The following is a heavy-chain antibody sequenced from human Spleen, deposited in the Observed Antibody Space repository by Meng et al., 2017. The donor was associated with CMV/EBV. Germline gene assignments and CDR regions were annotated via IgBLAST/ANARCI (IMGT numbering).Heavy chain of an antibody. J-gene: IGHJ4*02. V-gene: IGHV1-69*02. D-gene: IGHD2-2*02. CDR3: ARSLKGSTSCYRCFDY. CDR1: GGTFSSYT. Sequence: SVKVSCKASGGTFSSYTISWVRQAPGQGLEWMGRIIPILGIANYAQKLQGRVTITADKSTSTAYMELSSLRSEDTAVYYCARSLKGSTSCYRCFDYWGQGTLVTVSS. CDR2: IIPILGIA.